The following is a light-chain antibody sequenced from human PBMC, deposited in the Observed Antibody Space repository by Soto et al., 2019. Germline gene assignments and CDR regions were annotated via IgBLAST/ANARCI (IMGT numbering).Light chain of an antibody. CDR3: ISYRSGSTPV. Sequence: QSALTQPASVSGSPGQSITISCTRTSSDVGAHNHVSWYQHHPGKAPKLMIYDVNNRPSVVSNRFSGSKSGNTASLSISGLQAEDEADYYCISYRSGSTPVFGGGTKLTVL. V-gene: IGLV2-14*01. CDR1: SSDVGAHNH. J-gene: IGLJ2*01. CDR2: DVN.